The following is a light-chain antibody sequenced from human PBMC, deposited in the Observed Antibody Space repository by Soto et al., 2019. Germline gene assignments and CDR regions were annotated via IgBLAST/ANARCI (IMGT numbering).Light chain of an antibody. CDR2: GAS. V-gene: IGKV3-15*01. CDR1: QSVSNY. Sequence: IVMTQSPATLSVSPGERATLSCRASQSVSNYLAWYQQKPGQAPRLLIYGASTRATGFPARFSGSGSGTDFTLKISRVEAEDVGVYYCMQGTHWPFTFGPGTKVDIK. CDR3: MQGTHWPFT. J-gene: IGKJ3*01.